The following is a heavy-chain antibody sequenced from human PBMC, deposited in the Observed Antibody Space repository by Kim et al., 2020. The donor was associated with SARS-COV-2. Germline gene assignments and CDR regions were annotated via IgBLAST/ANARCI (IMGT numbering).Heavy chain of an antibody. CDR1: GFTFSSYG. D-gene: IGHD3-16*01. J-gene: IGHJ6*02. CDR3: ALMGGDKYYYYYGMDV. V-gene: IGHV3-30*03. CDR2: ISYDGSNK. Sequence: GGSLRLSCAASGFTFSSYGMHWVRQAPGKGLEWVAVISYDGSNKYYADSVKGRFTISRDNSKNTLYLQMNSLRAEDTAVYYCALMGGDKYYYYYGMDVWGQGTTVTVSS.